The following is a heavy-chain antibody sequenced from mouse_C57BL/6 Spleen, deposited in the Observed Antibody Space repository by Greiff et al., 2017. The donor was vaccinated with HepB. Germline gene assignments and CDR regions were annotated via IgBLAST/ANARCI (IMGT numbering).Heavy chain of an antibody. CDR1: GYAFTNYL. D-gene: IGHD1-1*01. CDR2: INPGSGGT. V-gene: IGHV1-54*01. CDR3: ARYGPYYAMDY. J-gene: IGHJ4*01. Sequence: QVQLQQSGAELVRPGTSVKVSCKASGYAFTNYLIEWVKQRPGQGLEWIGVINPGSGGTNYNEKFKGKATLTADKSSSTAYMQLSSLTSEDSAVYFCARYGPYYAMDYWGQGTSVTVSS.